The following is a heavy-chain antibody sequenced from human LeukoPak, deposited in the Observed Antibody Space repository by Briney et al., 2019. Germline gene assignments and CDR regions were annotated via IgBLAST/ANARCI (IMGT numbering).Heavy chain of an antibody. CDR1: GFTFSSYN. Sequence: GSLSLSCAASGFTFSSYNMNWVRQAPGKGLEWVAFIRYDGSNKYYADSVKGRFTISRDNSKNTPYLQMNSLRAEDTAVYYCAKDLFLYGGRPFDYWGQGTLVTVSS. CDR2: IRYDGSNK. V-gene: IGHV3-30*02. CDR3: AKDLFLYGGRPFDY. D-gene: IGHD4-23*01. J-gene: IGHJ4*02.